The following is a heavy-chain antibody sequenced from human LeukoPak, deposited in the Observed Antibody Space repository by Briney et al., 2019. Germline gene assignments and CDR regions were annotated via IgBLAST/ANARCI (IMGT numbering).Heavy chain of an antibody. J-gene: IGHJ1*01. CDR2: ISSGDRT. Sequence: PGGSLRLSCAASGFTFSSYAMNWVRQAPGKGLEWVAGISSGDRTFHAESVKGRVTISRDKSKDKLYLRMNSLRAEDTAVYDSAKDETASPYFHWFDSWGQGTQVILSS. V-gene: IGHV3-23*01. CDR3: AKDETASPYFHWFDS. D-gene: IGHD3-9*01. CDR1: GFTFSSYA.